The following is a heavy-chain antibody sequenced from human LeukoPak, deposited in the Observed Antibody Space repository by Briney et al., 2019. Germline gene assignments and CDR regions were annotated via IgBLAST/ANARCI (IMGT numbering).Heavy chain of an antibody. J-gene: IGHJ6*02. CDR3: ARDRGMGGWWELPYYYYYGMDV. Sequence: GASVKVSCKASGYTFTGYYMHWVRQAPGQGLEWMGWINPNSGGTNYAQKFQGRVTMTRDTSISTAYMELSRLRPDDTAVYYCARDRGMGGWWELPYYYYYGMDVWGQGTTVTVSS. V-gene: IGHV1-2*02. CDR1: GYTFTGYY. D-gene: IGHD1-26*01. CDR2: INPNSGGT.